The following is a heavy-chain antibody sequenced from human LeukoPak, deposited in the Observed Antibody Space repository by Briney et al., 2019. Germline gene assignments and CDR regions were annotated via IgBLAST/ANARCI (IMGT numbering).Heavy chain of an antibody. D-gene: IGHD2-15*01. CDR2: ISSSGSTI. CDR3: AIHCSGGSCYLDY. Sequence: GGSLRLSCAASGFTFSDNYMSWIRQAPGKGLEWVSYISSSGSTIYYADSVKGRFTISRDNAKNSLYLQMNSLRAEDTAVYYCAIHCSGGSCYLDYWGQGTLVTVSS. V-gene: IGHV3-11*01. CDR1: GFTFSDNY. J-gene: IGHJ4*02.